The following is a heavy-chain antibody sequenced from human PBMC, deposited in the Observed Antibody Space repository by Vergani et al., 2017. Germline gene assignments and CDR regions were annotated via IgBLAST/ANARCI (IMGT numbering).Heavy chain of an antibody. V-gene: IGHV3-23*01. D-gene: IGHD6-13*01. CDR3: AKDSTYSSSWYPTDYFDY. CDR2: ISGSA. CDR1: GFTFSSYA. Sequence: TASGFTFSSYAMSWVRQAPGKGLEWVSTISGSAYYADSVKGRFTISRDSSKNTLYLQMNSLRAEDTAVYYCAKDSTYSSSWYPTDYFDYWGQGTLVTVSS. J-gene: IGHJ4*02.